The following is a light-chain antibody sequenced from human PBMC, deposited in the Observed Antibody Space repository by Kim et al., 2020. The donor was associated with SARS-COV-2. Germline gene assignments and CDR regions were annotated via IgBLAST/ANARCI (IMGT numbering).Light chain of an antibody. V-gene: IGLV2-23*02. CDR1: SSDVGSYNL. CDR3: CSYAGSSTVV. J-gene: IGLJ2*01. CDR2: EVS. Sequence: QSALTQPASVSGSPGQSITISCTGTSSDVGSYNLVSWYQQHPGKAPKLMIYEVSKRPSGVSNRFSGSKSGNTASLTPSGLQAEDEADYYCCSYAGSSTVVFGGGTQLTVL.